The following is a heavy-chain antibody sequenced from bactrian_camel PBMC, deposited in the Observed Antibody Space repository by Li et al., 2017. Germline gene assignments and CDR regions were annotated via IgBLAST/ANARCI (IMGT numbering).Heavy chain of an antibody. CDR3: AKDGRGDPYGGNWWADAGY. J-gene: IGHJ6*01. Sequence: DVQLVESGGGLVLPGGSLRLSCAASGFTFSSFKMNWVRQAPGKGLEWVSIINRGGTTYYADSMKGRFTISRDNATNTVYLQMNSLKTEDTAMYYCAKDGRGDPYGGNWWADAGYWGQGTQVTVS. CDR1: GFTFSSFK. CDR2: INRGGTT. D-gene: IGHD6*01. V-gene: IGHV3S40*01.